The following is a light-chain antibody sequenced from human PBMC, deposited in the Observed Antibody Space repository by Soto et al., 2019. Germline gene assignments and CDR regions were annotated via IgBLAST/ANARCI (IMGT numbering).Light chain of an antibody. CDR2: GAS. J-gene: IGKJ5*01. CDR1: QSISSN. CDR3: QQYNNWPPIT. V-gene: IGKV3-15*01. Sequence: VLTQSPGTLSLSPGERATLSCRASQSISSNLAWYQQKPGQAPRLLIYGASTRATGIPARFTGSGSGTEFTLTISSLQSEDFAVYYCQQYNNWPPITFGQGTRLEIK.